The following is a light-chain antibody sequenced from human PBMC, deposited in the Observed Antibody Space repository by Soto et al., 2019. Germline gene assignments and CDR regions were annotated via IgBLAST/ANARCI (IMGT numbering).Light chain of an antibody. CDR1: QSLLHSDGYIY. V-gene: IGKV2-28*01. CDR3: MQALQTPWT. J-gene: IGKJ1*01. Sequence: DIVTTQSPLSLPVTPGEPASISCRSSQSLLHSDGYIYLDWYLQRPGQSPQLLICLGSNRASGVPDRFSGSGSGSHVTLTISRVEAEDFGVYYCMQALQTPWTFGQGTRVEVK. CDR2: LGS.